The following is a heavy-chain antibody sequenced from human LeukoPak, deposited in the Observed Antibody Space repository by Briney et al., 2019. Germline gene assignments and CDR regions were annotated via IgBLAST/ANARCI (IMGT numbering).Heavy chain of an antibody. CDR2: FDREDGET. CDR3: TTDGPYSSGWSPLWD. V-gene: IGHV1-24*01. J-gene: IGHJ4*02. Sequence: GASVTVSCKVSGFRLSQFFIYWVRQAPGKGLEWVGGFDREDGETVSAQKFQGRVTMTEDTSTDTASMELRSLKSDDTAVYYCTTDGPYSSGWSPLWDWGQGTLVTVS. CDR1: GFRLSQFF. D-gene: IGHD6-19*01.